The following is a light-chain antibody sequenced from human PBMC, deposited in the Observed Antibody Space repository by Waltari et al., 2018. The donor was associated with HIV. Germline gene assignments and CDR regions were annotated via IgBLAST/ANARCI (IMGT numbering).Light chain of an antibody. CDR2: AAS. CDR1: QSVSSN. Sequence: EIVMTQSPATLSASPGERATLPCRASQSVSSNLAWYQQKLGQAPRLLIYAASTRATGIPARFSGSGSGTEFTLAISSLQSEDFAVYYCQQYNNWPPYTFGQGTKLEIK. J-gene: IGKJ2*01. V-gene: IGKV3-15*01. CDR3: QQYNNWPPYT.